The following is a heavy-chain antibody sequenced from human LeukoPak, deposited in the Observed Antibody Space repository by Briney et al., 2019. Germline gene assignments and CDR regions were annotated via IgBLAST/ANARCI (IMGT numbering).Heavy chain of an antibody. CDR1: GYTFTSCG. V-gene: IGHV1-18*01. D-gene: IGHD3-22*01. CDR3: ARLEEYDSSGYQSSHWFH. Sequence: ASVKVSCKASGYTFTSCGISWGRQAPGQGGEGMGWISPYNGNTNYAQKLQGRVTMTTDTSTSTAYMELRSLRCDDTAVYYCARLEEYDSSGYQSSHWFHWGQGTLVTVSS. CDR2: ISPYNGNT. J-gene: IGHJ1*01.